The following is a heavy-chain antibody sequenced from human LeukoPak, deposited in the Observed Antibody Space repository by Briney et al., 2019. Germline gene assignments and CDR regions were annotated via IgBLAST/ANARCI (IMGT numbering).Heavy chain of an antibody. V-gene: IGHV3-53*04. CDR3: ARFDYYDSSGYQTY. Sequence: GGSLRLSCAASGFTVSSNYMSWVRQAPGKGLEWASVIYSGGSTYYADSVKGRFTISRHNSKNTLYLQMNSLRAEDTAVYYCARFDYYDSSGYQTYWGQGTLVTVSS. J-gene: IGHJ4*02. CDR2: IYSGGST. D-gene: IGHD3-22*01. CDR1: GFTVSSNY.